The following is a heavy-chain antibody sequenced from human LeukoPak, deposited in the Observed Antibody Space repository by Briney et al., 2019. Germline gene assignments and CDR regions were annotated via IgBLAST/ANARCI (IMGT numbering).Heavy chain of an antibody. J-gene: IGHJ4*02. CDR2: ISAYNGNT. CDR3: ARVGYSGYDWEWYFDY. D-gene: IGHD5-12*01. CDR1: GYTFTSYD. Sequence: ASVKVSCKASGYTFTSYDINWVRQAPGQGLEWMGWISAYNGNTNYAQKLQGRVTMTTDTSTSTAYMELRSLRSDDTAVYYCARVGYSGYDWEWYFDYWGQGTLVTVSS. V-gene: IGHV1-18*01.